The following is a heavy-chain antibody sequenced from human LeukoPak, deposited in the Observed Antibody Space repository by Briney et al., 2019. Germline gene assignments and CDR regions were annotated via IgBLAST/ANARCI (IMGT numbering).Heavy chain of an antibody. D-gene: IGHD2-15*01. J-gene: IGHJ4*02. CDR1: GFTFSSYG. Sequence: GGSLRLSCAASGFTFSSYGTHWVRQAPGKGLEWVAVISYDGSNKYYADSVKGRFTISRDNSKNTLYLQMNSLRAEDTAVYYCAKGSSTFDYWGQGTLVTVSS. CDR2: ISYDGSNK. V-gene: IGHV3-30*18. CDR3: AKGSSTFDY.